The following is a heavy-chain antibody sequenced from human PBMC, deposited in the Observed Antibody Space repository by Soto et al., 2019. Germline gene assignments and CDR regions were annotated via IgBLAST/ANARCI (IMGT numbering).Heavy chain of an antibody. J-gene: IGHJ6*01. CDR3: AREKTSCGMDV. V-gene: IGHV1-8*01. CDR1: GYTFTSYD. CDR2: MNPNSGKT. Sequence: QVQLVQSGAEVKKPGASVKVSCKASGYTFTSYDINWVRQATGHGLEWMGWMNPNSGKTGYAQKFQGRVTMTRNTSICTAYMELSSRRSEDTAVYYCAREKTSCGMDVCGQGTTVTVSS.